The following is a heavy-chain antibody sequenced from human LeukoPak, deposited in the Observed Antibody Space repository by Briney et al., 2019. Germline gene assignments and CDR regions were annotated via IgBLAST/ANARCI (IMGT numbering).Heavy chain of an antibody. CDR3: AKDIGPYGSFFDY. Sequence: GGSLRLSCAASGFTFDGYAMHWARQAPGKGLEWVSAITWNSYNINYADSVKGRFTISRDNAKNSLYLQMNSLRTEDTALYYCAKDIGPYGSFFDYWGQGTLVTVSS. D-gene: IGHD3-10*01. J-gene: IGHJ4*02. V-gene: IGHV3-9*01. CDR2: ITWNSYNI. CDR1: GFTFDGYA.